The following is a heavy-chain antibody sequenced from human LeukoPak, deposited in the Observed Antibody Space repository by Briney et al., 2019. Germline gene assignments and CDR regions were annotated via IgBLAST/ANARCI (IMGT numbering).Heavy chain of an antibody. J-gene: IGHJ1*01. V-gene: IGHV4-4*02. CDR1: GDSITSSNW. CDR2: IYHSGST. CDR3: ARVEEGGSDSFQH. D-gene: IGHD1-26*01. Sequence: NASETLSLTCAVSGDSITSSNWWSWVRQPPGQGLEWIGEIYHSGSTNYNPPLKSRVTISVDKSKNQFSLNLSSVTAEDTAVYYCARVEEGGSDSFQHWGQGTLVTVSS.